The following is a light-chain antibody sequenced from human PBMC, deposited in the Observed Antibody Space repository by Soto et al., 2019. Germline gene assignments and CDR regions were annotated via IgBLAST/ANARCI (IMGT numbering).Light chain of an antibody. Sequence: QSVLTQPASVSGSPGQPITIPCTGRTSNVGGYKYVSWYQQHPGKAPKLMIFEVSNRPSGVSNRFSGSKSGNTASLTISGLQAEDEGDYYCCSYTGGTTLVCGGGTKLTVL. CDR1: TSNVGGYKY. CDR3: CSYTGGTTLV. V-gene: IGLV2-14*01. CDR2: EVS. J-gene: IGLJ2*01.